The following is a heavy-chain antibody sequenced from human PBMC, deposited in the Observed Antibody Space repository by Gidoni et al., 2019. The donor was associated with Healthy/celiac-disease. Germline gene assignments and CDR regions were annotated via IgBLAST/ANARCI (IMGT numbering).Heavy chain of an antibody. J-gene: IGHJ4*02. CDR1: GFTFSSYG. CDR2: ISFDGSNK. Sequence: QVQLVESGGGVVQPGRSLRLSCAASGFTFSSYGIHWVRPAPGKGLVWVAVISFDGSNKYYEEAVEGRITISREKSKNTVYLQRDSLRGEDTAGYYCAKGLGVQEAVAGYWGQGTLVTVSS. CDR3: AKGLGVQEAVAGY. D-gene: IGHD6-19*01. V-gene: IGHV3-30*18.